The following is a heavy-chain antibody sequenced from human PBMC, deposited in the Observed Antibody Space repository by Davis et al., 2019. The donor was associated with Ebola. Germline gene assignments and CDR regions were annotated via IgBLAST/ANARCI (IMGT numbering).Heavy chain of an antibody. D-gene: IGHD6-13*01. V-gene: IGHV3-23*01. CDR3: ASSSSWEDYYYYYGMDV. CDR2: ISGSGGST. CDR1: GFTFSSYA. J-gene: IGHJ6*02. Sequence: GESLKISCAASGFTFSSYAMSWVRQAPGKGLEWVSAISGSGGSTYYADSVKGRFTISRDNSKNTLYLQMNSLRAEDTAVYYCASSSSWEDYYYYYGMDVWGQGTTVTVSS.